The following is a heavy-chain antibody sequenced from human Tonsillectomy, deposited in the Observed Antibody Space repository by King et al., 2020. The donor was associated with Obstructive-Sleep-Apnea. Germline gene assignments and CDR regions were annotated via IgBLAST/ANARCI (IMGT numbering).Heavy chain of an antibody. CDR2: VSGSGGST. CDR1: GCTFRIDA. V-gene: IGHV3-23*04. J-gene: IGHJ6*02. D-gene: IGHD6-13*01. CDR3: AKGYHSSSSPYYYGMDV. Sequence: VQLVESCGGLVQPGWSLRRSFAASGCTFRIDASSWVRPVPGRGLEWVSAVSGSGGSTYFADAVKGRFTISRGNSKNTLYLQMNSLRAEDTAVYYWAKGYHSSSSPYYYGMDVWGQGTTVTVSS.